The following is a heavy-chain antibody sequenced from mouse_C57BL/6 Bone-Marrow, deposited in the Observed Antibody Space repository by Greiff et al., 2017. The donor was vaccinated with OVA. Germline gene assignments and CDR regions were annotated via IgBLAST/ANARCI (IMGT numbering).Heavy chain of an antibody. CDR1: GFTFSSYG. J-gene: IGHJ4*01. CDR2: ISSGGSYT. Sequence: EVMLVESGGDLVKPGGSLKLSCAASGFTFSSYGMSWVRQTPDKRLEWVATISSGGSYTYYPDSVKGRFTISRDNAKNTLYLQRSSLKSEDTAMYYCARRGDYESLYAMDYWGQGTSVTVSS. D-gene: IGHD2-4*01. V-gene: IGHV5-6*02. CDR3: ARRGDYESLYAMDY.